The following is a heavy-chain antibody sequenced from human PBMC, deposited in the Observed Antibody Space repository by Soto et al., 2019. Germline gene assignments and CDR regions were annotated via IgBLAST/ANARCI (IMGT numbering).Heavy chain of an antibody. CDR3: AREGGDSSRWYFDY. Sequence: QXLSLTCASSGDXVSSNSHAWNWVGQSPSRGLEWLGRTYYRSKWNNDYAVSVKRRITINPDTSKNHFSLQLNSVTPEDTAVYYCAREGGDSSRWYFDYWGQGTLVTVSS. D-gene: IGHD6-13*01. CDR1: GDXVSSNSHA. J-gene: IGHJ4*02. CDR2: TYYRSKWNN. V-gene: IGHV6-1*01.